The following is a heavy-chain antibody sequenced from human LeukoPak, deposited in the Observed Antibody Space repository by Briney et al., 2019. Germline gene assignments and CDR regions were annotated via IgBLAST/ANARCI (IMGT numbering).Heavy chain of an antibody. CDR2: IYNSGTT. V-gene: IGHV4-30-4*08. D-gene: IGHD3-3*01. Sequence: PSQTLSLTCTVSGGSINNGDYYWGWIRQPPGKGLEWIGYIYNSGTTYYNPSLKSRVTISVDTSKNQFSLKLTSVTAADTAVYYCAQGNDFHNPMAFDYWGQGTLVTVSS. CDR1: GGSINNGDYY. CDR3: AQGNDFHNPMAFDY. J-gene: IGHJ4*02.